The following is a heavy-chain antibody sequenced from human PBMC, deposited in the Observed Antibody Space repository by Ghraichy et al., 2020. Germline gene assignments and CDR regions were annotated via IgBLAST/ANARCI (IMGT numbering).Heavy chain of an antibody. Sequence: ASVKVSCKASGYTFTSYGISWVRQAPGQGLEWMGWISAYNGNTNYAQKLQGRVTMTTDTSTSTAYMELRSLRSDDTAVYYCARGYFDWPYYYYYMDVWGKGTTVTVSS. D-gene: IGHD3-9*01. CDR2: ISAYNGNT. CDR1: GYTFTSYG. J-gene: IGHJ6*03. V-gene: IGHV1-18*01. CDR3: ARGYFDWPYYYYYMDV.